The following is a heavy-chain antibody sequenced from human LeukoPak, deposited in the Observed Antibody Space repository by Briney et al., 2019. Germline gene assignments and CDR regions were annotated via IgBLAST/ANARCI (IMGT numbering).Heavy chain of an antibody. Sequence: GGSLRLSCAASGFTFSSYAMSWVRQAPGKGLEWVPAISGSGGSTYYADSVKDRFTISRDNSKNTLYLQMSSLRAEDTALYYCAKYNSDWYDDYWGQGTLVTVSS. CDR3: AKYNSDWYDDY. V-gene: IGHV3-23*01. D-gene: IGHD6-19*01. CDR1: GFTFSSYA. CDR2: ISGSGGST. J-gene: IGHJ4*02.